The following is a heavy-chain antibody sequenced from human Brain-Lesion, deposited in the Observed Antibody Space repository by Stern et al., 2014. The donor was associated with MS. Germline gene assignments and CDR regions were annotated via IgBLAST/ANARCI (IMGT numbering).Heavy chain of an antibody. CDR3: ARRGDSSSSGFDY. Sequence: VQLVESGAEAKKPGESLKISCKGSGYRFTSNWIGWVRQMPGKGLEWMGIICPGDSDARYSRSFQGQVTISADKSISTAYLQWSSLQASDPAMYYCARRGDSSSSGFDYWGQGTLVIVSS. CDR1: GYRFTSNW. D-gene: IGHD6-6*01. J-gene: IGHJ4*02. V-gene: IGHV5-51*01. CDR2: ICPGDSDA.